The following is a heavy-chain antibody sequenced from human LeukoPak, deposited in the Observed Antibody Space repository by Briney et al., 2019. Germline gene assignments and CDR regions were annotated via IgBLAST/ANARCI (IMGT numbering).Heavy chain of an antibody. D-gene: IGHD6-19*01. V-gene: IGHV3-74*01. CDR2: INSHGSST. CDR1: GFTFSSYW. Sequence: GGSLRLSCAASGFTFSSYWMHWVRQAPGKGLVWVSNINSHGSSTTYADSVKGRFTISRDNAKNTLYLQMNSLRAEDTAVYYCARNVGGGWVGNWGQGTLVTVSS. J-gene: IGHJ4*02. CDR3: ARNVGGGWVGN.